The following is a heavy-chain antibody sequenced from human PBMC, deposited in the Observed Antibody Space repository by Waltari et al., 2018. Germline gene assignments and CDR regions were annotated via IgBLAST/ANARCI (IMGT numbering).Heavy chain of an antibody. CDR3: ARGIAKGGYGAVDY. CDR1: GASISRRTSY. V-gene: IGHV4-61*02. D-gene: IGHD5-18*01. Sequence: QVPLQESGPGLVRPSPTLSLTCNVSGASISRRTSYWNWIRQPAGKGPEWIGRIHISGSTNYSPSLKSRVTISVDTSNNQFSLKLTSVTAADTAVYYCARGIAKGGYGAVDYWGQGRLVTVSS. CDR2: IHISGST. J-gene: IGHJ4*02.